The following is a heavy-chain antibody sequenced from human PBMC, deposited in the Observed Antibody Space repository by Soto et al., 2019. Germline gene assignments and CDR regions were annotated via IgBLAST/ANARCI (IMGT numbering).Heavy chain of an antibody. CDR3: AREQGYSSGWSVGGYGWFDP. V-gene: IGHV4-4*07. CDR2: IYTSGST. D-gene: IGHD6-19*01. Sequence: QVQLQESGPGLVKPSETLSLTCTVSGGSISSYYWSWIRQPAGKGLEWIGRIYTSGSTNYNPSLKSRGTMSVDTSKNQFSLKLSSVTAADTAVYYCAREQGYSSGWSVGGYGWFDPWGQGTLVTVSS. CDR1: GGSISSYY. J-gene: IGHJ5*02.